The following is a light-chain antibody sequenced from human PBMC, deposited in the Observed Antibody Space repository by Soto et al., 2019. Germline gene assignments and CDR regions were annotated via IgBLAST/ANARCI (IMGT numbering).Light chain of an antibody. CDR1: QSISSW. Sequence: DNQMSLSPFTLSATVGNRVTITCRASQSISSWLAWYQQKPGKAPKLLIYAASSLQSGVPSRFSGSGSGTDFTLTISSLQPEDFATYYCQQANSFLLTFGGVTKVDI. J-gene: IGKJ4*01. CDR3: QQANSFLLT. V-gene: IGKV1-12*01. CDR2: AAS.